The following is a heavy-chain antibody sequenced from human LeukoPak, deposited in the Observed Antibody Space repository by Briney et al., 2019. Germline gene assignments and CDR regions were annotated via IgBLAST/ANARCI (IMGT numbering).Heavy chain of an antibody. CDR2: ISAYNGNT. Sequence: GASVKVSCKAFGYTFTSYGISWVRQAPGQGLEWMGWISAYNGNTNYAQKLQGRVTMTTDTSTSTAYMELRSLRSDDTAVYYCARDFYDSSGDTYAFDIWGQGTMVTVSS. CDR1: GYTFTSYG. V-gene: IGHV1-18*01. D-gene: IGHD3-22*01. CDR3: ARDFYDSSGDTYAFDI. J-gene: IGHJ3*02.